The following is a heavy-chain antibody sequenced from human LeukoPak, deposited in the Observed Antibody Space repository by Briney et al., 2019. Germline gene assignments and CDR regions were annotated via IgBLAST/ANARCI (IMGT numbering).Heavy chain of an antibody. CDR1: GGSISGYY. V-gene: IGHV4-4*07. J-gene: IGHJ4*02. CDR3: AREVYYGSEFDY. Sequence: PSETLSLTCTVSGGSISGYYWSWIRQPAGKGLEWIGRVYSSGSTNYNPSFESRVTMSVDTSKNQISLRLSSVTAADTAVYYCAREVYYGSEFDYWGQGTLVTVSS. D-gene: IGHD3-10*01. CDR2: VYSSGST.